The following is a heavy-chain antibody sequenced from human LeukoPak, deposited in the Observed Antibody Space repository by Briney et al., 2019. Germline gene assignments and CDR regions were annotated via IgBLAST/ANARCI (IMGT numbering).Heavy chain of an antibody. D-gene: IGHD3-16*02. CDR2: INHSGST. CDR1: GGSISSSNCY. CDR3: ARRGYDYVWGSYRSPRIRFDP. V-gene: IGHV4-39*07. Sequence: SETLSLTCTVSGGSISSSNCYWIWIREPPGKGLEWIGEINHSGSTNYNPSLKSRVTISVDTSKNQFSLKLSSVTAADTAVYYCARRGYDYVWGSYRSPRIRFDPWGQGTLVTVSS. J-gene: IGHJ5*02.